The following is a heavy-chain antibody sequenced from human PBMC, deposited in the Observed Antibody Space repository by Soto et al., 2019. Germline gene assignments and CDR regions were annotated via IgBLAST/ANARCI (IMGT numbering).Heavy chain of an antibody. Sequence: PGGSVRLSCAASGFIFSSCAMSWVSQAPGKGLEWVSAISGSGGSTYYADSVKGRFTISRDNSKNTLYLQMNSLRAEDTAVYYCAKALSSGWRNGFDYWGQGTLVTVSS. D-gene: IGHD6-19*01. CDR2: ISGSGGST. CDR3: AKALSSGWRNGFDY. V-gene: IGHV3-23*01. CDR1: GFIFSSCA. J-gene: IGHJ4*02.